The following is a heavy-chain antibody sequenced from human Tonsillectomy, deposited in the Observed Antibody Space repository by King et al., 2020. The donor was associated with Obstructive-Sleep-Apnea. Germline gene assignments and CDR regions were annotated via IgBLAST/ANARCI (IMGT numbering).Heavy chain of an antibody. CDR2: IYYSGSP. Sequence: QLQESGPGLVKPSETLSLTCTVSGGSISSSSYYWGWIRQPPGKGLEWIGSIYYSGSPYYNPPLKSRVTISVDPSKNQFSLKLCSVTAAYTAVYYCARGPDYYWFDPWGQGTLVTVSS. D-gene: IGHD5-12*01. CDR3: ARGPDYYWFDP. V-gene: IGHV4-39*07. CDR1: GGSISSSSYY. J-gene: IGHJ5*02.